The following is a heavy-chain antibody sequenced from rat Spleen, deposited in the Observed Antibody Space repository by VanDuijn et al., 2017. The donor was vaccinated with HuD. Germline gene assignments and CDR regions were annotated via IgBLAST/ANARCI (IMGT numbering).Heavy chain of an antibody. D-gene: IGHD1-12*02. CDR3: ASGTQLSPYYYDGYVMDA. Sequence: EVQLQESGPGLVKPSQSLSLTCSVTGYSITSSYRWNWIRKFPGDKMEWMGYISYSGSTSYNPSLKSRISIIRDTSKNQFFLQLNSVTTEDTATYYCASGTQLSPYYYDGYVMDAWGQGASVTVSS. J-gene: IGHJ4*01. CDR1: GYSITSSY. CDR2: ISYSGST. V-gene: IGHV3-1*01.